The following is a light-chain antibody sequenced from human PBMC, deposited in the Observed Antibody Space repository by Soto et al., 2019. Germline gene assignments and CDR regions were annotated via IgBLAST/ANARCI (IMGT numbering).Light chain of an antibody. CDR2: DAS. CDR1: QGIRND. CDR3: QQYNSYSPVT. J-gene: IGKJ1*01. V-gene: IGKV1-17*01. Sequence: DIQMTQSPSSLSASVGDRVTITCRASQGIRNDLSWYQQKPGKAPKLLIYDASSLESGVPSRFSGSGSGTEFTLTISSLQPDDFATYYCQQYNSYSPVTFGQGTKVDI.